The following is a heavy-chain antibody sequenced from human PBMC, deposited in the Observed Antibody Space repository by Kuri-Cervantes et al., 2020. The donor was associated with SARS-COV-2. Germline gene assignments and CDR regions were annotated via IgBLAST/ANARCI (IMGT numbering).Heavy chain of an antibody. Sequence: SVKVSCKPSGGSFNSYAISWVRQAPGQGLEWMGGIIPIFGTANYAQKFQGRVTITTDESTSTAYMELSSLRSEDTAVYYCARAGEEEYYDFWSGYYHFDYWGQGTLVTVSS. CDR3: ARAGEEEYYDFWSGYYHFDY. D-gene: IGHD3-3*01. J-gene: IGHJ4*02. CDR1: GGSFNSYA. CDR2: IIPIFGTA. V-gene: IGHV1-69*05.